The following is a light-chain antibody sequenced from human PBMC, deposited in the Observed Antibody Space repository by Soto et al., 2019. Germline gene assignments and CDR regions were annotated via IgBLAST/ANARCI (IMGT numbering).Light chain of an antibody. CDR2: GAS. Sequence: TQSPATLSVSPGDRATLSCRASQSVSRNLAWYQQKPGRAPRLLIYGASTMATGVPARFSGSGSGTEFTLSISSLQSEDFAVYYCQQYGDWPPDTFGQGTKLEI. J-gene: IGKJ2*01. CDR3: QQYGDWPPDT. V-gene: IGKV3-15*01. CDR1: QSVSRN.